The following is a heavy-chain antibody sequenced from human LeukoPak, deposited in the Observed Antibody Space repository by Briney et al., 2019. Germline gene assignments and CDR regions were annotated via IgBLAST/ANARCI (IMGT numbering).Heavy chain of an antibody. CDR1: GYSISSSNW. D-gene: IGHD2-21*02. J-gene: IGHJ3*02. Sequence: PSETLPLTCAVSGYSISSSNWWGWIRQPPGKGLEWIGYIYYSGSTNYNPSLKSRVTMSVDTSKNQFSLKLSSVTALDTAVYYCATAYCGGDCYYPHGAFDIWGQGTMVTVSS. CDR2: IYYSGST. CDR3: ATAYCGGDCYYPHGAFDI. V-gene: IGHV4-28*06.